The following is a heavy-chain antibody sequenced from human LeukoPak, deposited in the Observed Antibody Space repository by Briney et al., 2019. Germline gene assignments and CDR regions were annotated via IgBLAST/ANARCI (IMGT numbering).Heavy chain of an antibody. V-gene: IGHV4-30-4*01. J-gene: IGHJ4*02. D-gene: IGHD6-13*01. CDR1: GGSISSGDYY. CDR2: IYNNGRT. CDR3: TRGRSSSWSSFDY. Sequence: PSQTLSLTCTVSGGSISSGDYYWSWIRQPPGKGLEWIGYIYNNGRTYYNPSLKSRVTISVDTSKNLFSLKVSSVTAADAAVYYCTRGRSSSWSSFDYWGQGTLVTVSS.